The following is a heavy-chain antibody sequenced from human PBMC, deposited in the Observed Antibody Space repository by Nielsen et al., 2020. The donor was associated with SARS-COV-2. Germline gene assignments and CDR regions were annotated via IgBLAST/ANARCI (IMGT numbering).Heavy chain of an antibody. D-gene: IGHD3-10*01. CDR1: GFIFSNYR. J-gene: IGHJ4*02. CDR3: VKDGAYYGVRGVVHFGY. Sequence: GGSLRLSCAASGFIFSNYRMHWVRQTPGRGLEWVAYISYDGSDQYYEDSLKGRFTISRDNSKNILYLQMNNLRAEDTAVYYCVKDGAYYGVRGVVHFGYGGRGNLVTVSS. V-gene: IGHV3-30*18. CDR2: ISYDGSDQ.